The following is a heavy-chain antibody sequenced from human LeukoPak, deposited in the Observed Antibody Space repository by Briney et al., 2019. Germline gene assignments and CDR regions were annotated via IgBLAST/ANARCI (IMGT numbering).Heavy chain of an antibody. D-gene: IGHD2-21*02. J-gene: IGHJ5*02. Sequence: SETLSLTCSVSGGSISDSIVSHYWSWIRQPPGKGLEWIGYIYFNGRTNYSPSLKSRVTLSVDTSKNQFSMNLISVTAADTAVYYCARTARSLDWFDPWGQGSLVTVSS. V-gene: IGHV4-61*01. CDR2: IYFNGRT. CDR1: GGSISDSIVSHY. CDR3: ARTARSLDWFDP.